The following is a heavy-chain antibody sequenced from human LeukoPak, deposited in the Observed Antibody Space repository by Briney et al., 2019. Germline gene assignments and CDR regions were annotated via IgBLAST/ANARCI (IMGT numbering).Heavy chain of an antibody. Sequence: ASVKVSCKASGYTFTSYDINWVRQAPGQGLEWMGWISAYNGNTNYAQKLQGRVTMTTDTSTSIAYMELRSLRSDDTAVYYCARDQGFWSGYYTSTVDYWGQGTLVTVSS. J-gene: IGHJ4*02. CDR3: ARDQGFWSGYYTSTVDY. D-gene: IGHD3-3*01. CDR2: ISAYNGNT. CDR1: GYTFTSYD. V-gene: IGHV1-18*01.